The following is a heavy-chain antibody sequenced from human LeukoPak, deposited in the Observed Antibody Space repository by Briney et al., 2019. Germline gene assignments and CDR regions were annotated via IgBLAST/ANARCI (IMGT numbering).Heavy chain of an antibody. CDR2: IYYSGST. J-gene: IGHJ5*02. Sequence: PSETLSLTCTVSGGSISSYYWSWIRQPPGKGLEWIGYIYYSGSTNYNPSLKSRVTISVDTSKNQFSLKLSSVTAADTAVYYCARAIRGEGFDPWGQGTLVTVSS. CDR3: ARAIRGEGFDP. CDR1: GGSISSYY. D-gene: IGHD3-10*01. V-gene: IGHV4-59*01.